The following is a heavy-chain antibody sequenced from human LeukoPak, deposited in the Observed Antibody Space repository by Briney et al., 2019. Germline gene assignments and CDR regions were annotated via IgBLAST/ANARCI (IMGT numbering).Heavy chain of an antibody. CDR1: GFTFSSYG. Sequence: GGSLRLSCAASGFTFSSYGMHWVRQAPGKGLEWVAVISYDGSNKYYADSVKGRFTISRDNSKNTLYLQMNSLRAEDTAVYYCAKDAGGIAAAGNGLDYWGQGTLVTVSS. J-gene: IGHJ4*02. V-gene: IGHV3-30*18. CDR2: ISYDGSNK. CDR3: AKDAGGIAAAGNGLDY. D-gene: IGHD6-13*01.